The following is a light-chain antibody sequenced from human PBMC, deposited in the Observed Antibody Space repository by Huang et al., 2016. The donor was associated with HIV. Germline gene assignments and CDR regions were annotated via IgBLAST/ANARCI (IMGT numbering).Light chain of an antibody. Sequence: MTQSPSTLSVSPGESATLSCRASQSVFKDLAWYQQKPGQDPKLLIYGSSTRAAGIPARFSGSGSGTEFTLTSSSLQSEDFAVYYCQQYNTSPRTFGQGTKVEVK. CDR2: GSS. J-gene: IGKJ1*01. CDR3: QQYNTSPRT. V-gene: IGKV3-15*01. CDR1: QSVFKD.